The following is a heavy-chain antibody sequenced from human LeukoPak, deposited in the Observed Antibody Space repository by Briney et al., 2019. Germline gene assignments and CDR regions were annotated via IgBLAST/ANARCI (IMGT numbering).Heavy chain of an antibody. CDR3: ASTYHSSGWRLDY. V-gene: IGHV5-51*01. D-gene: IGHD6-19*01. CDR1: GYSFTSYW. CDR2: IYPGDSDT. J-gene: IGHJ4*02. Sequence: GESLKISCKGSGYSFTSYWIGWVRQMPGKGLEWMGIIYPGDSDTRYSPSFQGQVTISADKSISTAYLQWSSLKASDTAMYYCASTYHSSGWRLDYWGQGTLVTVSS.